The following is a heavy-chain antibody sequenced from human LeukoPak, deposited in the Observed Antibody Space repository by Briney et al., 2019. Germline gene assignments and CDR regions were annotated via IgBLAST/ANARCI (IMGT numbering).Heavy chain of an antibody. V-gene: IGHV3-33*06. CDR1: GFTFSSYG. Sequence: GGSLRLSCAASGFTFSSYGMHWVRQAPGKGLEWVAVIWYDGSNKYFADSVKGRFTISRDNSKNTLYLQMNSLRAEDTAVYYCAKDRDILTGYFDSWGQRTLVTVSS. CDR2: IWYDGSNK. CDR3: AKDRDILTGYFDS. D-gene: IGHD3-9*01. J-gene: IGHJ4*02.